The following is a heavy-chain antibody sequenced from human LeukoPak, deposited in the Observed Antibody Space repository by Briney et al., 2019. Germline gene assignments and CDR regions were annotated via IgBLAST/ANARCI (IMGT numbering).Heavy chain of an antibody. Sequence: GGSLRLSCAASGFTFSSYEMNWVRQAPGKGLEWVSYISNSGSTIYYADSVKGRFTISRDNAKNSLYLQMNSLRAEDTAVYYCARHSSGWYPYDYWGQGTLVTVSS. CDR2: ISNSGSTI. J-gene: IGHJ4*02. CDR3: ARHSSGWYPYDY. V-gene: IGHV3-48*03. D-gene: IGHD6-19*01. CDR1: GFTFSSYE.